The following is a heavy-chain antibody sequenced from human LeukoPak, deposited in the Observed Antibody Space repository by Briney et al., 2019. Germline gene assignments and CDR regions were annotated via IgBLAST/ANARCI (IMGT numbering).Heavy chain of an antibody. J-gene: IGHJ4*02. Sequence: SVKVSCKASGGTFSSYAISWVRQAPGQGLEWMGGIIPIFGTANYAQKFQGRVTITADESTSTAYMELSSLRSEDTAVYYCASMGDIVVVQAALDYWGQGTLVTVSS. V-gene: IGHV1-69*13. CDR1: GGTFSSYA. CDR3: ASMGDIVVVQAALDY. D-gene: IGHD2-2*01. CDR2: IIPIFGTA.